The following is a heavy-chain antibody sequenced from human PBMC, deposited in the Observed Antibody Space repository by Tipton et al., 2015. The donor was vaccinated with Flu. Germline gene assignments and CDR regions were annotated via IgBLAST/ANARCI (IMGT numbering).Heavy chain of an antibody. CDR1: GGSINSNIHY. D-gene: IGHD2-21*01. CDR3: AREGGAPYVLDV. J-gene: IGHJ6*02. CDR2: IDYSGNT. Sequence: TLSLTCTVSGGSINSNIHYWSWIRQDPGKGLEWIGYIDYSGNTYYTPSLKSRLTMSVDTSKNQFSLKLRSVTAADTAVYYCAREGGAPYVLDVWGPGP. V-gene: IGHV4-31*03.